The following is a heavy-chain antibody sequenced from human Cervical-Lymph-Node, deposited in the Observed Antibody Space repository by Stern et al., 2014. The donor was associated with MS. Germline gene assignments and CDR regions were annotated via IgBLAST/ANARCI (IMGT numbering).Heavy chain of an antibody. J-gene: IGHJ4*02. Sequence: EVHLVESGGGLVQPGRSLRLSCAASGFTFDDYAMHWVRQAPGKGLEWVSGISWTSGSAAYADSVKGRFTISRDNAKNSLYLLMNSLRAEDTALYYCAKDIKYNIRYSFASWGQGTLVTVSS. CDR2: ISWTSGSA. D-gene: IGHD1-14*01. V-gene: IGHV3-9*01. CDR1: GFTFDDYA. CDR3: AKDIKYNIRYSFAS.